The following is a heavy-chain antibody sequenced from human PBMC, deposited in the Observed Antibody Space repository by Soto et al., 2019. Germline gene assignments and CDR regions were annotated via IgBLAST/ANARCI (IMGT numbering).Heavy chain of an antibody. V-gene: IGHV3-53*01. CDR3: ARGGSGYYYYYYGMDV. CDR2: IYSGGST. Sequence: PGGSLKLSCAASGVTVSSNYMSWVRQAPGKGLEWVSVIYSGGSTYYADSVKGRFTISRDNSKNTLYLQMNSLRAEDTAVYYCARGGSGYYYYYYGMDVWGQGTTVTVSS. D-gene: IGHD3-22*01. J-gene: IGHJ6*02. CDR1: GVTVSSNY.